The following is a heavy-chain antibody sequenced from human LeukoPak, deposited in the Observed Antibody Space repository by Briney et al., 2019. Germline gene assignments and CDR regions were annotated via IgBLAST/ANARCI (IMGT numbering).Heavy chain of an antibody. D-gene: IGHD5/OR15-5a*01. V-gene: IGHV4-34*01. J-gene: IGHJ4*02. CDR3: ARGFVSTTSYFDY. CDR1: GGSFSGYY. Sequence: SETLSLTCAVYGGSFSGYYWSWIRQPPGKGREWIGEINHSGSTNYNPSLKSRVTVSVDTSKNQFSLKLSSVTAADTAVYYCARGFVSTTSYFDYWGQGTLVTVSS. CDR2: INHSGST.